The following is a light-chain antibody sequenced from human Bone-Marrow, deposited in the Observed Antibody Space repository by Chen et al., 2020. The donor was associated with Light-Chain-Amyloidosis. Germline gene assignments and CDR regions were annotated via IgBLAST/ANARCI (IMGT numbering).Light chain of an antibody. V-gene: IGKV4-1*01. J-gene: IGKJ1*01. CDR2: WAS. Sequence: ILLSQSPDSSAVSLGERAPINCKSSQSILYTSDSKNYLAWYQQKPGQPPKLLIYWASTRESGVPDRFRGSGSETDFTLTISSLQAEDVAVYYCQQYYSTPRTFGQGTRVEIK. CDR3: QQYYSTPRT. CDR1: QSILYTSDSKNY.